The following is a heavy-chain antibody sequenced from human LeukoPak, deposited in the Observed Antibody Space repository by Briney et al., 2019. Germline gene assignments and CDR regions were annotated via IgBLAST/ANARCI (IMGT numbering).Heavy chain of an antibody. CDR1: GGSISSHY. Sequence: SETLSLTCTVSGGSISSHYWSWIRQPPGKGLEWIGYIYYSGSTNYNPSLKSRVTISVDTSKNQFSLKMTSVTAADTAVYFCARVGSGGAWFDFWGQGTLVTVSS. CDR3: ARVGSGGAWFDF. CDR2: IYYSGST. J-gene: IGHJ4*02. D-gene: IGHD6-19*01. V-gene: IGHV4-59*11.